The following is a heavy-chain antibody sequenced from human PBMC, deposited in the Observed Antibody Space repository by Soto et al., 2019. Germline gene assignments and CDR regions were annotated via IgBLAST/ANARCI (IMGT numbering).Heavy chain of an antibody. CDR3: AHRLPVTTYFAD. Sequence: GPTLVNPTQTLTLTCTLSWLSLSTSGVGVGWIRQPPGKALEWLALIFWNDDKHYSPSLKSRLTITKDTSKNQVVLTMTNMDPVDTATYYCAHRLPVTTYFADWGQGTLVTVSS. CDR1: WLSLSTSGVG. D-gene: IGHD4-17*01. V-gene: IGHV2-5*01. CDR2: IFWNDDK. J-gene: IGHJ4*02.